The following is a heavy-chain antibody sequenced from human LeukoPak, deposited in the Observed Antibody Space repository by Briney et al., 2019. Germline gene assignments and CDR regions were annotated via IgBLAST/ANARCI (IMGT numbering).Heavy chain of an antibody. CDR3: ARGPHLSCGGDCPSFDY. Sequence: ASVKVSCKASGYTFTSYDINWVRQAPGQGLEWMGIINPSGGSTSYAQKFQGRVTMTRDTSTSTVYMELSSLRSEDTAVYYCARGPHLSCGGDCPSFDYWGQGTLVTVSS. CDR1: GYTFTSYD. J-gene: IGHJ4*02. V-gene: IGHV1-46*01. CDR2: INPSGGST. D-gene: IGHD2-21*02.